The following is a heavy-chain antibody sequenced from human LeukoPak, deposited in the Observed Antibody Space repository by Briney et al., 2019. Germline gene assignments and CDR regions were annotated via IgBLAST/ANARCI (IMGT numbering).Heavy chain of an antibody. CDR1: GFTVSSNY. D-gene: IGHD6-6*01. CDR2: IYSGGST. CDR3: ARVGSYRDFDY. V-gene: IGHV3-66*01. Sequence: GGSLRLSCAASGFTVSSNYMSWVRQAPGKGLEWVSVIYSGGSTYYADSVKGRFTISRDNSKNTLYLQMNSLRAEDTAVYYCARVGSYRDFDYWGQGTLVTVSS. J-gene: IGHJ4*02.